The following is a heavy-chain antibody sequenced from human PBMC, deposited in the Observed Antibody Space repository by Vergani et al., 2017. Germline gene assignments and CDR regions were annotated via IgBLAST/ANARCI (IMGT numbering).Heavy chain of an antibody. D-gene: IGHD6-19*01. CDR2: IYTSGST. J-gene: IGHJ3*02. V-gene: IGHV4-61*02. CDR3: ARDGSGWYENAFDI. CDR1: GGSISSGSYY. Sequence: QVQLQESGPGLVKPSQTLSLTCTVSGGSISSGSYYWSWIRQPAGKGLEWIGRIYTSGSTNYNPSLKSRVTISVDTSKKQFSLKLSSVTAADTAVYYCARDGSGWYENAFDIWGQGTMVTVSS.